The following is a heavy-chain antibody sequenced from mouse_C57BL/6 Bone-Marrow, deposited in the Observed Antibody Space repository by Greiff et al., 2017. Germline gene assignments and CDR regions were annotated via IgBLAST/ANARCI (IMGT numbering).Heavy chain of an antibody. V-gene: IGHV10-1*02. J-gene: IGHJ3*01. D-gene: IGHD2-3*01. CDR2: IRSKSNNYAT. CDR3: VADGYYAWFAY. CDR1: GFTFNPYA. Sequence: EVQLQESGGGLVQPTGSLKLSCAASGFTFNPYAMNWVRQAPGKGLEWVARIRSKSNNYATYYADSVKGRFTISRDDSQSMLYLQMNNLKTEDTAMYYCVADGYYAWFAYWGQGTLGTVSA.